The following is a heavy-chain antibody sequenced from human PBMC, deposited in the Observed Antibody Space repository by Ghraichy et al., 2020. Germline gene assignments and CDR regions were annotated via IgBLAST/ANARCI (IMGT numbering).Heavy chain of an antibody. D-gene: IGHD6-13*01. CDR3: ASFNSWYGRVFWYFDL. J-gene: IGHJ2*01. V-gene: IGHV1-69*13. CDR2: IIPIFGTA. Sequence: SVKFSCKASGGTFSSYAISWVRQAPGQGLEWMGGIIPIFGTANYAQKFQGRVTITADESTSTAYMELSSLRSEDTAVYYCASFNSWYGRVFWYFDLWGRGTLVTVSS. CDR1: GGTFSSYA.